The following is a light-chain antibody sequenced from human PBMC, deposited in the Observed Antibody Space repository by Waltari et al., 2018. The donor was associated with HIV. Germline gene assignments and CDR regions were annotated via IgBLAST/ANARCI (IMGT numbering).Light chain of an antibody. Sequence: QSALTQTASVAGSPGQSITLSCTGTSSAVGGYHSVSWYQQHPGKAPKLMIYDASNRPSGVSNRFSGSKSGNTASLTISGLQAEDEADYYCSSYTSSSTWVFGGGTKLTVL. J-gene: IGLJ3*02. CDR3: SSYTSSSTWV. V-gene: IGLV2-14*03. CDR1: SSAVGGYHS. CDR2: DAS.